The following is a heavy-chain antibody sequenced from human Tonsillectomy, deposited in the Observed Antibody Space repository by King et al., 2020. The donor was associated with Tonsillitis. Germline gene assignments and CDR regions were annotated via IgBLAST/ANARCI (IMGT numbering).Heavy chain of an antibody. D-gene: IGHD3-10*01. CDR3: ARHYYYGSGNYLIDY. CDR2: IYPADSNT. CDR1: GYRFTNYW. V-gene: IGHV5-51*01. Sequence: VQLVESGAEVKKPGESLKISCKSSGYRFTNYWIGWVRQMPGKGLEWVGVIYPADSNTRYSPSFRGQVTISADESVGTAYLQWSSLKASDTAIYYCARHYYYGSGNYLIDYWGQGTLVTVSS. J-gene: IGHJ4*02.